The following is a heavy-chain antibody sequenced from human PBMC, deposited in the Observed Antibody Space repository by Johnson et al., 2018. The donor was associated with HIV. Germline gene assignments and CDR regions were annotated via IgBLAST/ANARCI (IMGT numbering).Heavy chain of an antibody. V-gene: IGHV3-64*01. Sequence: MLLVESGGGLVQPGGSLRLSCAASGFTFSSYAMHWVRQAPGKGLDYVSAISSNGGSTYYANPVKGSITISRANSKHTLDLQMNSPSPEDKGVYHCARDRHGSGRPKAFDLWGRGTKVTV. CDR3: ARDRHGSGRPKAFDL. CDR2: ISSNGGST. D-gene: IGHD3-10*01. J-gene: IGHJ3*01. CDR1: GFTFSSYA.